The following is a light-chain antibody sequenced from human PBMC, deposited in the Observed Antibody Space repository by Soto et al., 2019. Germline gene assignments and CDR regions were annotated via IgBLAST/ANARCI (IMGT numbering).Light chain of an antibody. CDR2: GAS. J-gene: IGKJ1*01. V-gene: IGKV3-20*01. CDR1: QSVSSN. CDR3: EQYGSSRT. Sequence: EIVMTQSPAPVSVSPGERATLSCRASQSVSSNLAWYQQKPGQAPRLLIYGASRRATGIPDRFSGSGSGTDFTLTITRLEPEDFAVYYCEQYGSSRTFGQGTKVDIK.